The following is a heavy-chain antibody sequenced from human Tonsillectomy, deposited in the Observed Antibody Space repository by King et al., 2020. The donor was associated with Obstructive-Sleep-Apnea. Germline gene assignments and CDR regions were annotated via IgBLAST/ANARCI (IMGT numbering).Heavy chain of an antibody. V-gene: IGHV3-49*03. CDR3: TREGRWLPGHRRDY. CDR2: IRSKAYGGTT. D-gene: IGHD5-24*01. J-gene: IGHJ4*02. Sequence: VQLVESGGGLVQPGRSLRLSCTASGFTFGDYAMSWFRQAPGKGLEWVGFIRSKAYGGTTEYAASVKGRFTISRDDSKSIAYLQMNSLKTEDTAVYYCTREGRWLPGHRRDYWGQGTLVTVSS. CDR1: GFTFGDYA.